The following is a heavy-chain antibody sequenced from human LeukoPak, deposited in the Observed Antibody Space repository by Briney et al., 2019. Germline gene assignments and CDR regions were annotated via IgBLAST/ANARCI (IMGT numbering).Heavy chain of an antibody. CDR2: IYYSGST. Sequence: SETLSLTCTVSGGSISSSSYYWGWIRQPPGKGLEWIGSIYYSGSTYYNPSLKSRVTISVDTSKNQFSLKLSSVTAADTAVYYCARHVVVNCSGGSCYSNWFDPWGQGTLVTVSS. J-gene: IGHJ5*02. D-gene: IGHD2-15*01. CDR3: ARHVVVNCSGGSCYSNWFDP. V-gene: IGHV4-39*01. CDR1: GGSISSSSYY.